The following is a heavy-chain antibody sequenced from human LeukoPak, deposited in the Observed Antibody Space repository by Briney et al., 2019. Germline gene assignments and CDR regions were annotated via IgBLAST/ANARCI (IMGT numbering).Heavy chain of an antibody. V-gene: IGHV3-7*03. CDR1: GFTFSSYW. CDR2: IKQDGSEK. Sequence: GGSLRLSCAASGFTFSSYWMSWVRQAPGKGLEWVASIKQDGSEKYYVDSVKGRFTISRDNAKNSLYLQMNSLRAEDTAVYYCAKLSRNIAAAVGGVDYWGQGTLVTVSS. D-gene: IGHD6-13*01. J-gene: IGHJ4*02. CDR3: AKLSRNIAAAVGGVDY.